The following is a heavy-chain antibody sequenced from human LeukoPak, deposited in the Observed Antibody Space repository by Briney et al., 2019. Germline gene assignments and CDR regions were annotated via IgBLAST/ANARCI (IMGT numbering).Heavy chain of an antibody. Sequence: SQTLSLTCTVFGGSISSGDYYWSWIRQPPGKGLEWIGYIYYSGSTYYNPSLKSRVTISVDTSKNQFSLKLSSVTAADTAVYYCARTYDFWTLNGGMDVWGQGTTVTVSS. V-gene: IGHV4-30-4*01. J-gene: IGHJ6*02. D-gene: IGHD3-3*01. CDR3: ARTYDFWTLNGGMDV. CDR2: IYYSGST. CDR1: GGSISSGDYY.